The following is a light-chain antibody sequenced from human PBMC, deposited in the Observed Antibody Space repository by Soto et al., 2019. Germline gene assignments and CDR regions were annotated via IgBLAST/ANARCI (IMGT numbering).Light chain of an antibody. J-gene: IGLJ1*01. Sequence: QSVLTQPASVSGSPGQSITISCTGTSSDVGSYDAVSWYQHHPGKVPKLMIYEVNKRPSGVSYRFSGSKSGNTASLTISGLQAEDEADYYCCSYAGTSYVFGSGTKVTGL. CDR3: CSYAGTSYV. V-gene: IGLV2-23*02. CDR2: EVN. CDR1: SSDVGSYDA.